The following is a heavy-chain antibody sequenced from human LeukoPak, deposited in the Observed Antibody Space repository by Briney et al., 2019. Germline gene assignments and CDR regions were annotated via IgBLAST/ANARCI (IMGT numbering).Heavy chain of an antibody. Sequence: PGGSLRLSCAASGFTFSSYGMHWVRQAPGKGLEWVAFIRYDGSNKYYADSVKGRFTISRDNSKNTLYLQMNSLRAEDTAVYYCAKGGGGNLVHRFDYWGQGTLVTVSS. D-gene: IGHD4-23*01. V-gene: IGHV3-30*02. CDR3: AKGGGGNLVHRFDY. CDR2: IRYDGSNK. CDR1: GFTFSSYG. J-gene: IGHJ4*02.